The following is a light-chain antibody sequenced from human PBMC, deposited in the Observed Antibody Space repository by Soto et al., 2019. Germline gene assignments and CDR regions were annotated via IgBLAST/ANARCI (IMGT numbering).Light chain of an antibody. Sequence: QSVLTQPPSVSAAPGQKVTISCSGSSSNIVNNYVSWYQQLPGTSPKLLIYENNKRPSGIPDRFSGSKSGTSATLGITGLQTGDEADYYCGTWDSSLSPWVFGGGTKLPVL. V-gene: IGLV1-51*02. CDR1: SSNIVNNY. CDR2: ENN. CDR3: GTWDSSLSPWV. J-gene: IGLJ3*02.